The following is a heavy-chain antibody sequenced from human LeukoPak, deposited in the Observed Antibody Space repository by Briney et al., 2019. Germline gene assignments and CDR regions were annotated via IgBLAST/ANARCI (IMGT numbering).Heavy chain of an antibody. CDR1: GFTFSSYG. J-gene: IGHJ4*02. CDR2: IWYDGSNK. V-gene: IGHV3-33*01. D-gene: IGHD3-3*01. Sequence: GGSLRLSCAASGFTFSSYGMHWVRQAPGKGLEWVAVIWYDGSNKYYADSVKGRFTISRDNSKNTLYLQMNSLRAEDTAVYYCARDTTIFGVVIINGYFDYWGRGTLVTVSS. CDR3: ARDTTIFGVVIINGYFDY.